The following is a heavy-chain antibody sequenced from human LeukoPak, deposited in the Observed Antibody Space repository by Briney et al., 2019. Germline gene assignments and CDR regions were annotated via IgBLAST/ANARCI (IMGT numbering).Heavy chain of an antibody. Sequence: ASGPTLVNPTQTLTLTCTFSGFSLSTSRMCVSWIRQPPGKALEWLARIDWDDDKYYSTSLKTRLTISKDTSKNQVVLTMTNMDPVETATYYCARISGGSCDGDYWGQGTLVTVSS. D-gene: IGHD2-15*01. CDR2: IDWDDDK. CDR3: ARISGGSCDGDY. V-gene: IGHV2-70*11. CDR1: GFSLSTSRMC. J-gene: IGHJ4*02.